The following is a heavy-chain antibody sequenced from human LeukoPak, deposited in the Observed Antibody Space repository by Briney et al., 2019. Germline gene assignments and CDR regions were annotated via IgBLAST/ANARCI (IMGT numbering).Heavy chain of an antibody. V-gene: IGHV3-74*01. CDR3: ARAATYFYGSVTYDWFES. CDR1: GFTFSSYW. Sequence: GGSLRLSCAASGFTFSSYWMRWVRQIPGKGLMWVSRIDSNGLTLYADSVRDRFTISRDNGKNTIYLQMNNLRVDDTAIYYCARAATYFYGSVTYDWFESWGQGTLVTVSS. J-gene: IGHJ5*01. D-gene: IGHD3-10*01. CDR2: IDSNGLT.